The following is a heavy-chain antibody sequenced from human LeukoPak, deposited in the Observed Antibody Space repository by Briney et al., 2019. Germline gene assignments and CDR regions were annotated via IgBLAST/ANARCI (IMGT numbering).Heavy chain of an antibody. Sequence: PGESLTLSCAASGCAFGGSWLSWVRQAPGKGLEWVANIKEDDSEIYYVDSVKGRFTISRDNAKTSVYLQMNSLRADDTAIYYCMKDGRYLDYWGQGPLVTVS. CDR3: MKDGRYLDY. CDR2: IKEDDSEI. D-gene: IGHD3-16*02. CDR1: GCAFGGSW. V-gene: IGHV3-7*04. J-gene: IGHJ4*02.